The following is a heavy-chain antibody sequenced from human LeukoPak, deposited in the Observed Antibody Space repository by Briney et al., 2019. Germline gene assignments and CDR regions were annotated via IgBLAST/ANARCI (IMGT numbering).Heavy chain of an antibody. D-gene: IGHD3-10*01. Sequence: SQTLSLTCTVSGGSVSSDKYHWSWIRQPAGKALEWIGRVYLKGTTNYNPSLEGRVPISVDTSKNQFSLNLNSVTATDTATYYCARGVIIINWFDSWGQGARVTVSS. CDR3: ARGVIIINWFDS. CDR2: VYLKGTT. J-gene: IGHJ5*01. CDR1: GGSVSSDKYH. V-gene: IGHV4-61*02.